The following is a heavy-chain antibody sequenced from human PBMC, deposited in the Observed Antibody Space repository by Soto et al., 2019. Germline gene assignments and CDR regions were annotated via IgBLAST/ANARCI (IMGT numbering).Heavy chain of an antibody. CDR3: ARAGSHYYGSGSDY. Sequence: AAVKVSCKASGYTLTGYYMHWVRQAPGQGLEWMGWINPNSGGTNYAQKFQGRVTMTRDTSISTAYMELSRLRSDDTAVYYCARAGSHYYGSGSDYWGQGTLVTVSS. CDR1: GYTLTGYY. CDR2: INPNSGGT. D-gene: IGHD3-10*01. J-gene: IGHJ4*02. V-gene: IGHV1-2*02.